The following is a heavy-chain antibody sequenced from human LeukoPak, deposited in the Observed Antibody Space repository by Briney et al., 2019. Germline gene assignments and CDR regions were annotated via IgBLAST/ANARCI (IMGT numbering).Heavy chain of an antibody. CDR1: GFTFSSYK. CDR3: ARERLAAAGPFDY. V-gene: IGHV3-48*03. CDR2: ISSSGTTI. Sequence: GGSLRLSCAASGFTFSSYKMNWVRQAPGKGLEWVSYISSSGTTIYYADSVKGRFTISRDNAKNSLYLQMNSLRAEDTAVYYCARERLAAAGPFDYWGQGTLVSVSS. D-gene: IGHD6-13*01. J-gene: IGHJ4*02.